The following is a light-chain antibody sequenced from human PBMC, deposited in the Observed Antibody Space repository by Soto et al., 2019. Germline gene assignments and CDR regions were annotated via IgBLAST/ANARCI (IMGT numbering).Light chain of an antibody. CDR3: QQYNNWPPLT. V-gene: IGKV3-15*01. J-gene: IGKJ4*01. CDR2: GAS. Sequence: EIVMTQSPATLSVSPGERATLSCMASQSITSHLSWYQHKPGKAPRLLIYGASTRATGIPARFSGSGSGTEFTLTISSLQSEDFDVYYCQQYNNWPPLTFGGGTKVEIK. CDR1: QSITSH.